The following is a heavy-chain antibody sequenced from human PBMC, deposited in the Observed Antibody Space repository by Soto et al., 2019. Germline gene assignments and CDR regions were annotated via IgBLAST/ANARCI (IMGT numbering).Heavy chain of an antibody. CDR1: GFTFSSYS. CDR3: ARTLNFDWLPRHDRYFDY. J-gene: IGHJ4*02. D-gene: IGHD3-9*01. V-gene: IGHV3-48*01. CDR2: ISSSSSTI. Sequence: EVQLVESGGGLVQPGGSLRLSCAASGFTFSSYSMNWVRQAPGKGLEWVSYISSSSSTIYYADSVKGRFTISRDNAKNSLYLQMSSLRAEDTAVYYCARTLNFDWLPRHDRYFDYWGQGTLVTVSS.